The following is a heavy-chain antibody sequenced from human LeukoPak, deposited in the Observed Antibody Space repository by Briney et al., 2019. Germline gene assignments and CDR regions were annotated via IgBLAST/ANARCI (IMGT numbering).Heavy chain of an antibody. J-gene: IGHJ4*02. D-gene: IGHD3-10*01. CDR3: AKDPYYYGSGSYPDY. CDR2: ISGSGGST. Sequence: GGSLRLSCAASGFTFSSYAMSWVRQAPGRGLEWVSAISGSGGSTYYADSVKGRFTISRDNSKNTLYLQMNSLRAEDTAVYYCAKDPYYYGSGSYPDYWGQGTLVTVSS. V-gene: IGHV3-23*01. CDR1: GFTFSSYA.